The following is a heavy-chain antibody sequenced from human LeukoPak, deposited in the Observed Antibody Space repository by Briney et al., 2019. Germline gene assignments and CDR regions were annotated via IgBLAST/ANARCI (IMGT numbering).Heavy chain of an antibody. Sequence: SETLSLTCTVSNDSVSSGSHYWNWIRQPAGEGLQWIGRIFPSGNTNYNPSLKIRATISVDTSKNQFSLKLSSVTAADTAVYYCASPPWGEGGYSYGLGVWGQGTLVTVSS. CDR3: ASPPWGEGGYSYGLGV. D-gene: IGHD5-18*01. V-gene: IGHV4-61*02. CDR2: IFPSGNT. J-gene: IGHJ4*02. CDR1: NDSVSSGSHY.